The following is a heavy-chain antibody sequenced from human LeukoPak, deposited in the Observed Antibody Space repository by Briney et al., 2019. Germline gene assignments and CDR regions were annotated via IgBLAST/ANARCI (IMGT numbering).Heavy chain of an antibody. V-gene: IGHV3-9*01. Sequence: GGSLRLSCEASGFTFSSYAMSWVRQAPGKGLEWVSGISWNSGSIGYADSVKGRFTISRDNAKNSLYLQMNSLRAEDTALYYCAKAPRSYGVEYYFDYWGQGTLVTVSS. J-gene: IGHJ4*02. CDR3: AKAPRSYGVEYYFDY. D-gene: IGHD3-10*01. CDR1: GFTFSSYA. CDR2: ISWNSGSI.